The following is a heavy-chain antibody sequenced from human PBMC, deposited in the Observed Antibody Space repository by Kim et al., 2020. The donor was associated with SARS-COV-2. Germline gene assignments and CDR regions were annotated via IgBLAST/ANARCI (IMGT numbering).Heavy chain of an antibody. Sequence: SLKDRSTITRDNAKNSLYLQMNSLRAEDTAVYYCARVPAYYDSSGYSDYWGQGTLVTVSS. V-gene: IGHV3-11*01. CDR3: ARVPAYYDSSGYSDY. D-gene: IGHD3-22*01. J-gene: IGHJ4*02.